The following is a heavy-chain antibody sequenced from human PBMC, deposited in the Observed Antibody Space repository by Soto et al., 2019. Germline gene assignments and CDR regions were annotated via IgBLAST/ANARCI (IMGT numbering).Heavy chain of an antibody. V-gene: IGHV4-59*01. CDR2: IYYSGST. CDR3: AIEIGYYYDSSPL. D-gene: IGHD3-22*01. CDR1: GGSISSYY. J-gene: IGHJ4*02. Sequence: PSETLSLTCTVSGGSISSYYWGWIRQPPGKGLEWIGYIYYSGSTNYNPSLKSRVTISVDTSKNQFSLKLSSVTAADTAVYYCAIEIGYYYDSSPLWGQGTLVTVSS.